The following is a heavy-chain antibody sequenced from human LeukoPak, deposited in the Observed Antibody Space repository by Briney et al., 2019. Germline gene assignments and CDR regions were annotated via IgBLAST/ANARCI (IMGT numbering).Heavy chain of an antibody. Sequence: PGGSLRLSCAASGFSFDDFAMPWVRQAPGKGLEWVSSVSWNSGNIDYADSVKGRFTISRDNAQNSLYLQMNSLRAEDTALYFCARLSGSGRFDYWGQGTLVTVSS. CDR3: ARLSGSGRFDY. J-gene: IGHJ4*02. CDR2: VSWNSGNI. D-gene: IGHD5-12*01. CDR1: GFSFDDFA. V-gene: IGHV3-9*01.